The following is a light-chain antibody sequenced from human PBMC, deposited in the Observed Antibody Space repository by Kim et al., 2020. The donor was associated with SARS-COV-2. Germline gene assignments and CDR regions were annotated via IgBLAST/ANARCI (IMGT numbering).Light chain of an antibody. CDR1: SLRRYY. Sequence: SSELTQDPAVSVALGQTVRITCQGDSLRRYYATWYQQKPGQAPIVVIYGKNNRPSGIPDRFSGSSSGNTASLTITGAQAGDEADYYCNSRDSTDNVVF. CDR3: NSRDSTDNVV. V-gene: IGLV3-19*01. J-gene: IGLJ6*01. CDR2: GKN.